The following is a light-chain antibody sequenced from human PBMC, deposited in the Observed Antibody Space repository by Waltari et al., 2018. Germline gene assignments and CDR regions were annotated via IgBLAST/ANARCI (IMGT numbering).Light chain of an antibody. V-gene: IGLV2-23*02. CDR2: DVN. J-gene: IGLJ3*02. CDR1: SSDVGTYDL. CDR3: CSFADSSASWV. Sequence: QSALTQPASVSGSPGQSITISCTGTSSDVGTYDLVSWYQQHPGKAPKLMIHDVNKRPSGVSPRFSGAKSGNTASLTISGLQAEDEADYYCCSFADSSASWVFGGVTKLTVL.